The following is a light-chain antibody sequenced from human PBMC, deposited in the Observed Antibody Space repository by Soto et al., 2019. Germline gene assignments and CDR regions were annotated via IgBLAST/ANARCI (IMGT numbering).Light chain of an antibody. J-gene: IGKJ5*01. Sequence: MTQSPSSLSLSPGDRATLSCRASQSVPRNLAWYQQRPGQAPRLLIYDASIRATGIPARFSGSGSGTEFTLTISSLQSEDFAVYFCQQYKNWPPITFGQGTRLEI. CDR1: QSVPRN. V-gene: IGKV3-15*01. CDR3: QQYKNWPPIT. CDR2: DAS.